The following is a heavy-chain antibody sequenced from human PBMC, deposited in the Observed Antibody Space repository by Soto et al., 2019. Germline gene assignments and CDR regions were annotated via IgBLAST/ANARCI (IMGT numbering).Heavy chain of an antibody. D-gene: IGHD1-26*01. V-gene: IGHV1-8*01. J-gene: IGHJ4*02. CDR2: MQPSTGRT. Sequence: GEGYASRDLSWLRQTAGQGLEWMGWMQPSTGRTGYAQKFQGRVTMTRDTSINTAYMELTTLTSDDTAFYYCARGVSAGVDYWGQGTLVTVSS. CDR1: GEGYASRD. CDR3: ARGVSAGVDY.